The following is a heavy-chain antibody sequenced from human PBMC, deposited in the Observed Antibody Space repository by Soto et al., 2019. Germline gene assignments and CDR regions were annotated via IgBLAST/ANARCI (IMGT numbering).Heavy chain of an antibody. Sequence: QVQLQESGPGLVKPSQTLSLTCTVSGGSISSGGYYWSWIRQHPGKGLEWIGYIYYSGSTYYNPSLESRVTISGDTSKNQCSLKLSSVTAADTAVYYCARGRYGPVDYWGQGTLVTVSS. CDR3: ARGRYGPVDY. CDR2: IYYSGST. CDR1: GGSISSGGYY. D-gene: IGHD1-1*01. J-gene: IGHJ4*02. V-gene: IGHV4-31*03.